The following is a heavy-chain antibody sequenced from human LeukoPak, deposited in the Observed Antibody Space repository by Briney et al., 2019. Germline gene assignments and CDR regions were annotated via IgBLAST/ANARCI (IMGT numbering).Heavy chain of an antibody. Sequence: PSETLSLTCAVSGHSFNSGYFCGCVRRPPGKGLECIGTISHSVNTFYNPSLNSRASISVDPSKNQFSLRLTSLTAADTAVYHFPSRSTVTRGYSFDYWGQGTLATVSS. D-gene: IGHD4-17*01. CDR3: PSRSTVTRGYSFDY. J-gene: IGHJ4*02. CDR2: ISHSVNT. V-gene: IGHV4-38-2*01. CDR1: GHSFNSGYF.